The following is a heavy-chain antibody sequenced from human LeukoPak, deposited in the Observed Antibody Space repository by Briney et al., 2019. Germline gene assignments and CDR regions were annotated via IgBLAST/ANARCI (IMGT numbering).Heavy chain of an antibody. V-gene: IGHV1-18*04. CDR3: VREHGTGSYYNPVGFDY. D-gene: IGHD3-10*01. CDR2: ISAYNGHI. J-gene: IGHJ4*02. Sequence: GASVKVSCKASGYTFSSYGISWVRQAPGQGLEWMGWISAYNGHINYIQKFQGRVTTTTDTSTSTAYMELRSLRSDDTAVYYCVREHGTGSYYNPVGFDYWGQGTLVTVS. CDR1: GYTFSSYG.